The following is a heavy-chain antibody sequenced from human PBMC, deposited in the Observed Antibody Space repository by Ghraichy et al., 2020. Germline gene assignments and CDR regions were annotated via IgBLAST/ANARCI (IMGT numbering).Heavy chain of an antibody. CDR1: GGSLSGYY. D-gene: IGHD2-8*01. V-gene: IGHV4-34*01. J-gene: IGHJ4*02. Sequence: SETLSLTCAVYGGSLSGYYWSWIRQPPGKGLEWIGEISHNGNSVYNASLKSRVTISVDTSKNEFSLKLNSVTAADTAVYYCRGYCTNGVCYPDYWGQGTLVTVSS. CDR2: ISHNGNS. CDR3: RGYCTNGVCYPDY.